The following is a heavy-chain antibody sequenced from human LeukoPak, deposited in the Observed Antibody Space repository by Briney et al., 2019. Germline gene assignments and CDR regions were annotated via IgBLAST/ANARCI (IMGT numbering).Heavy chain of an antibody. D-gene: IGHD3-9*01. V-gene: IGHV3-21*01. CDR1: GFTFSSYS. Sequence: PGESLRLSCAASGFTFSSYSMNWVRQAPGKGLEWVSSISSSSSYIYYADSVKGRFTISRDNAKNSLYLQMNSLRAEDTAVYYCARDHLPAYYDILTGTSNWFDPWGQGTLVTVSS. CDR3: ARDHLPAYYDILTGTSNWFDP. CDR2: ISSSSSYI. J-gene: IGHJ5*02.